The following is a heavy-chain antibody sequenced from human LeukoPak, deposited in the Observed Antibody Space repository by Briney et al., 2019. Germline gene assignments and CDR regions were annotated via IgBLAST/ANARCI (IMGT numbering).Heavy chain of an antibody. D-gene: IGHD2-15*01. J-gene: IGHJ6*02. V-gene: IGHV3-48*03. CDR3: ARDEVVVAATRTYYYYGMDV. CDR2: ISSSGSTI. CDR1: GFTFSSYE. Sequence: GGSLRLSCAASGFTFSSYEMNWVRQAPGKGLEWVSYISSSGSTIYYADSMKGRFTISRDSAKNSLYLQMNSLRAEDTAVYYCARDEVVVAATRTYYYYGMDVWGQGTTVTVSS.